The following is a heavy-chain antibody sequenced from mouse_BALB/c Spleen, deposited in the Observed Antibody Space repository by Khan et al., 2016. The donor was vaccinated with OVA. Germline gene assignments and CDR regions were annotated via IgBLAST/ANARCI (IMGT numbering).Heavy chain of an antibody. CDR1: GFIFSDYY. D-gene: IGHD2-3*01. J-gene: IGHJ3*01. V-gene: IGHV5-12*02. CDR3: AREGDDGGLAY. Sequence: EVELVESGGGLVQPGGSLKLSCATSGFIFSDYYMYWVRQTPEKRLEWVAYLSNRGTTTYYPDTVRGRFIISRDNAKNTLYLQMSRLEAEDTAMDYCAREGDDGGLAYWGQGTLVTVSA. CDR2: LSNRGTTT.